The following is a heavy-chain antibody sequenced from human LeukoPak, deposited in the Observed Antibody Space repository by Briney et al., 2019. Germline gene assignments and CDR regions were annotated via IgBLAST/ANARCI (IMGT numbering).Heavy chain of an antibody. CDR1: GYTFTGYY. CDR3: ARDRGDYYDSSGYYHEVAFDI. J-gene: IGHJ3*02. Sequence: ASVKVSCKASGYTFTGYYMHWVRQAPGQGLEWMGWINPNSGGTNYAQKFQGRVTMTRDTSISTAYMELSRLRSDDTAVYYCARDRGDYYDSSGYYHEVAFDIWGQGTMVTVSS. V-gene: IGHV1-2*02. D-gene: IGHD3-22*01. CDR2: INPNSGGT.